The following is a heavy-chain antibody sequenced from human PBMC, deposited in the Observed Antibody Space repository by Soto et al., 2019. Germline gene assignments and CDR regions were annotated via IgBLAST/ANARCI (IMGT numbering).Heavy chain of an antibody. CDR2: IIPILGIA. Sequence: QVQLVQSGAEVKKPGSSVKVSCKASGGTFSSYTISWVRQAPGQGLEWMGRIIPILGIANYAQKFQGRVTITADKSTSTAYMELSSLRSEDTAVYYCARDPRGGYGDYWFDPWGQGTLVTVSS. CDR1: GGTFSSYT. D-gene: IGHD4-17*01. V-gene: IGHV1-69*08. CDR3: ARDPRGGYGDYWFDP. J-gene: IGHJ5*02.